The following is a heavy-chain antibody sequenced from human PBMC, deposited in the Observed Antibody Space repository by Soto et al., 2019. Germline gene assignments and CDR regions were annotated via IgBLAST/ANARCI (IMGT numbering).Heavy chain of an antibody. CDR1: GFTFSSYA. CDR2: ISYDGSNK. CDR3: ARPDRGATYYFDY. V-gene: IGHV3-30-3*01. J-gene: IGHJ4*02. Sequence: QVQLVESGGGVVQPGRSLRLSCAASGFTFSSYAMHWVRQAPGKGLEWVAVISYDGSNKYYADSVKGRFTISRDNSKNPLYLQMNSLRAEDTAVYYCARPDRGATYYFDYWGQGTLVTVSS. D-gene: IGHD1-1*01.